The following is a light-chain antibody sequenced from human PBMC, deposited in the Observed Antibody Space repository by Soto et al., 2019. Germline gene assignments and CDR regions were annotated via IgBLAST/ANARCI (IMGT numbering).Light chain of an antibody. V-gene: IGKV1-5*03. J-gene: IGKJ1*01. CDR1: ESSGRW. CDR3: QQYNTYPGR. Sequence: DIQMTQSPSILAASVGDRVTITCRASESSGRWQAWDEHKPGKGPNLRIHKATQLESGGASTFSGRGPGTEFTRTISSLQPGDGATYYLQQYNTYPGRFGQGTKVDIK. CDR2: KAT.